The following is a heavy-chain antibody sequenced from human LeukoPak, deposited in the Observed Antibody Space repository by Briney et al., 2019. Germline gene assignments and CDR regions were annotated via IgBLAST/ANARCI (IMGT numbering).Heavy chain of an antibody. J-gene: IGHJ3*02. V-gene: IGHV1-2*02. CDR3: ARDRVSGWYRGDAFDI. D-gene: IGHD6-19*01. CDR2: INPNSGGT. CDR1: GYTFTGYY. Sequence: GASVKVSCKASGYTFTGYYMHWVRQAPGQGLEWMGWINPNSGGTNYAQKFQGRVTMTRDTSISTAYMELSRLRSDDTAVYYCARDRVSGWYRGDAFDIWGQGTIVSFSS.